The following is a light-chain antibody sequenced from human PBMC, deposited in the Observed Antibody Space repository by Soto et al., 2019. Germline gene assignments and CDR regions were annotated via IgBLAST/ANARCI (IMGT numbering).Light chain of an antibody. Sequence: QSALTQPASVSVSPGQSITLSCTGTNSDVGLYNYVSWYQQYPGKAPKLMISEVSNRPSGVSNRFSGSKAGNTASLTISWLQPEDEADYYCSSFTTSSTLVFGTGTKLTVL. J-gene: IGLJ1*01. CDR3: SSFTTSSTLV. CDR2: EVS. V-gene: IGLV2-14*01. CDR1: NSDVGLYNY.